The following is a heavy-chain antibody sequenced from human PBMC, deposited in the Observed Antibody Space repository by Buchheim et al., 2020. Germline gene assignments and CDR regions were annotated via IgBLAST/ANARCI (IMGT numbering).Heavy chain of an antibody. CDR3: ARAPWHYNWGTYRYYVDS. CDR2: IYYSGST. CDR1: GGSISSSNYY. J-gene: IGHJ4*02. V-gene: IGHV4-39*07. D-gene: IGHD3-16*02. Sequence: QLQLQESGPRLVKPSETLSLICTVSGGSISSSNYYWGWIRQPPGKGLEWIGSIYYSGSTYYNPSLKSRVTISIDTSKNQFSLKVNSVTAADTAVYYCARAPWHYNWGTYRYYVDSWGQGTL.